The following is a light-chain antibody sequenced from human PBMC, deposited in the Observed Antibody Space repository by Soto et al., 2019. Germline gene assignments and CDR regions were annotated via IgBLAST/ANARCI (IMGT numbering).Light chain of an antibody. CDR2: EVS. CDR3: SSYTSSTPYV. V-gene: IGLV2-14*01. J-gene: IGLJ1*01. Sequence: QSALTHPASVSGSPGQSITISCTGTSSDVGGYNYVSWYQQHPGKAPKLMIYEVSNRPSGVSNRFSGSKSGNTASLTISGLQAEEEADYYCSSYTSSTPYVFGTGTKVTVL. CDR1: SSDVGGYNY.